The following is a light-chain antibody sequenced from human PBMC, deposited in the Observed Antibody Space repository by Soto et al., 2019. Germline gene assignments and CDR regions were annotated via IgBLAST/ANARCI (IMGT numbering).Light chain of an antibody. J-gene: IGKJ1*01. Sequence: EIVLTQSPGTLSLSPGERATLSCRASQSVSSRYLAWYQQKPGQAPRLLNYGASSRATGIPDRFSGSGSGTDFILTISRLEPEDFAVYYCQQYGNSPTWTFGQGTKVDI. CDR3: QQYGNSPTWT. V-gene: IGKV3-20*01. CDR2: GAS. CDR1: QSVSSRY.